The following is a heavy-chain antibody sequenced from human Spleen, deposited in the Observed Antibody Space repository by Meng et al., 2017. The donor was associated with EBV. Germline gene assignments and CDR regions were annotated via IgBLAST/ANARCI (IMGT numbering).Heavy chain of an antibody. D-gene: IGHD2-2*01. CDR3: ASRYCPTTSCRQD. CDR2: IYHSGST. V-gene: IGHV4-4*02. J-gene: IGHJ4*02. CDR1: GASISSDKW. Sequence: GSGPGLVKPSGTLSLTCAVSGASISSDKWWSWVRQPPGKGLEWIGEIYHSGSTNYNPSLTSRVTILVDKSENQFSLKLSSVTAADTAVYYCASRYCPTTSCRQDWGQGTLVTVSS.